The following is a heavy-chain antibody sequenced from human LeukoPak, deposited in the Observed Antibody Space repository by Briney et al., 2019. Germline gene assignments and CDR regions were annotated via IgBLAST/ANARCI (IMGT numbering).Heavy chain of an antibody. D-gene: IGHD6-13*01. Sequence: GGSLRLSCAASGFSFSFSNMNWVRQAPGKGLEWISHISNIGDIIHYADSVEGRFTISRDNAKNSLYLQMNSLRAEDTAVYYCAKDATAVVGTVYMDVWGKGTTVTISS. CDR1: GFSFSFSN. V-gene: IGHV3-48*03. J-gene: IGHJ6*03. CDR2: ISNIGDII. CDR3: AKDATAVVGTVYMDV.